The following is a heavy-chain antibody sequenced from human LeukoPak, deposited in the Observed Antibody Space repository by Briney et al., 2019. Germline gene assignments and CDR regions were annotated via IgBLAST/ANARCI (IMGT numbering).Heavy chain of an antibody. CDR3: ASDDYGDYVRAFDI. J-gene: IGHJ3*02. V-gene: IGHV4-39*01. Sequence: SETLSLTCTVSGGSISSSSYYWGWIRQPPGKGLEWIGSIYYSGSTYYNPSLKSRVTISVDTSKNQFSLKLSSVTVADTAVYYCASDDYGDYVRAFDIWGQGTMVTVSS. D-gene: IGHD4-17*01. CDR1: GGSISSSSYY. CDR2: IYYSGST.